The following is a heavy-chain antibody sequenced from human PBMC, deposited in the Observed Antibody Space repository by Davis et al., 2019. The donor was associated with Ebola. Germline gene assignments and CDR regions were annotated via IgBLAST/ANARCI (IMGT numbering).Heavy chain of an antibody. CDR3: ARVRGLCTNGVCSPYWYFDL. CDR2: VRSHGSDD. D-gene: IGHD2-8*01. Sequence: GESLKISCAASGFTFNIFDMHWLRQAPGRGLEWVAFVRSHGSDDHYADSVKGRFTISRDNSKNTLYLQMNSLRPEDTAVYYCARVRGLCTNGVCSPYWYFDLWGRGTLVTVSS. CDR1: GFTFNIFD. V-gene: IGHV3-30*02. J-gene: IGHJ2*01.